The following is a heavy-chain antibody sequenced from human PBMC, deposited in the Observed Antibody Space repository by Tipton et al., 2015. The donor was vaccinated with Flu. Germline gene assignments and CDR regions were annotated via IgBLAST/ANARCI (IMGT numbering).Heavy chain of an antibody. CDR2: ISYDGSNK. D-gene: IGHD3-16*01. CDR3: ARDWGEDNY. V-gene: IGHV3-30-3*01. Sequence: SLRLSCAASGFTFSSYAMHWVRQAPGKGLEWVAVISYDGSNKYYADSVKGRFTISRDNSKNTLYLQMNSLRAEDTAVYYCARDWGEDNYWGQGTLVTVSS. J-gene: IGHJ4*02. CDR1: GFTFSSYA.